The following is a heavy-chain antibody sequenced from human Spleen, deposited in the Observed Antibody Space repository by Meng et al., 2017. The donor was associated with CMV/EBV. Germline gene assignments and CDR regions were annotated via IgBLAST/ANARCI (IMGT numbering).Heavy chain of an antibody. Sequence: GGSLRLSCAASGFTFSSFVMTWVRQAPGKGLEWVSAICSAGVRYYAGSVKGRFTISRENAKNSFSLQMNSLRVGDTAVYYCARQWDYGYNSLDYWGQGTLVTVSS. CDR1: GFTFSSFV. D-gene: IGHD3-16*01. CDR2: ICSAGVR. V-gene: IGHV3-13*01. CDR3: ARQWDYGYNSLDY. J-gene: IGHJ4*02.